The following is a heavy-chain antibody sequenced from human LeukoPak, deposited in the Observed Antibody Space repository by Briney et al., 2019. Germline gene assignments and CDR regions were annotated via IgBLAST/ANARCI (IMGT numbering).Heavy chain of an antibody. CDR3: AKGFYYDSNGYYPDAFDI. CDR1: GFTFSSYG. D-gene: IGHD3-22*01. CDR2: IRYDGSNK. V-gene: IGHV3-30*02. Sequence: GGSLRLSCAASGFTFSSYGIHWVRQAPGKGLEWVAFIRYDGSNKNYADSVKGRFTISRDSSKNTLYLQMNSLRAEDTAVYYCAKGFYYDSNGYYPDAFDIWGQGTMVTVSS. J-gene: IGHJ3*02.